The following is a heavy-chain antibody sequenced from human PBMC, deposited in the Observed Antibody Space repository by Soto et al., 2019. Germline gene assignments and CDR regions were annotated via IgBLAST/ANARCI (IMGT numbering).Heavy chain of an antibody. CDR1: GFTFSSYS. J-gene: IGHJ4*02. CDR2: ISGSGGGT. V-gene: IGHV3-23*01. CDR3: ARESDH. Sequence: LRLSCAASGFTFSSYSMSWVRQAPGKGLEWVSTISGSGGGTYYADSMKGRFTISRDNSKNTLYLQMYSLRVEDTAVYYCARESDHWGQGTLVTVSS.